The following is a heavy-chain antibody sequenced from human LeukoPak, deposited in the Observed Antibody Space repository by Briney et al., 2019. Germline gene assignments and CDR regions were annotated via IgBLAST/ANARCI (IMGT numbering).Heavy chain of an antibody. CDR3: ARDSRGPGRGAASRDY. CDR2: ISSSSSTI. D-gene: IGHD2-2*01. V-gene: IGHV3-48*04. CDR1: GFTFSSYS. J-gene: IGHJ4*02. Sequence: PGGSLRPSCAASGFTFSSYSMNWVRQAPGKGLEWVSYISSSSSTIYYADSVKGRFTISRDNAKNSLYLQMNSLRAEDTAVYYCARDSRGPGRGAASRDYWGQGTLVTVSS.